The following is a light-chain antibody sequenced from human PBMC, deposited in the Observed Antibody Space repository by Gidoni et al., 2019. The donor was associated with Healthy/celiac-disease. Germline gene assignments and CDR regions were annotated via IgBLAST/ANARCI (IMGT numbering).Light chain of an antibody. V-gene: IGKV1-39*01. CDR1: QSISSY. J-gene: IGKJ4*01. Sequence: DIQMTQSPSSLSASVGDRVTITCRVSQSISSYLNWYQQNPGKAPKLLIYAASSLQSGVPARFSGSGSGTDFTLTISSLQPEDFATYYCQQSYSTPPTFGGGTKVEIK. CDR3: QQSYSTPPT. CDR2: AAS.